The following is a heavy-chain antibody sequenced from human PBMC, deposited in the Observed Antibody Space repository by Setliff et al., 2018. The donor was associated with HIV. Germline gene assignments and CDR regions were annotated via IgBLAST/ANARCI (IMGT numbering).Heavy chain of an antibody. D-gene: IGHD6-13*01. CDR1: GGSLSGYY. J-gene: IGHJ5*02. CDR3: ARILVAAAGTGCDP. CDR2: IHDSGRT. Sequence: SETLSLTCAVYGGSLSGYYWGWIRQPPGKGLEWIGSIHDSGRTYYNPSLKSRVTISVDTSKNQFSLKLSSVTAADTAVYYCARILVAAAGTGCDPWGQGILVTVSS. V-gene: IGHV4-34*01.